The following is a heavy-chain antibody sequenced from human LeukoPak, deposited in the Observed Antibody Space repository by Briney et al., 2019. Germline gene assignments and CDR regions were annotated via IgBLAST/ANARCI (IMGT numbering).Heavy chain of an antibody. J-gene: IGHJ4*02. D-gene: IGHD1-26*01. V-gene: IGHV1-2*02. CDR3: ARDRPDSGSFSQD. CDR1: GYTFTGYY. Sequence: EASVKVSCKASGYTFTGYYMHWVRQAPGQGLEWMGWINPNSGGTNYAQKFQGRVTMTRDTSISTAYMELSRLRSDDTAVYYCARDRPDSGSFSQDWGQGTLVTVSS. CDR2: INPNSGGT.